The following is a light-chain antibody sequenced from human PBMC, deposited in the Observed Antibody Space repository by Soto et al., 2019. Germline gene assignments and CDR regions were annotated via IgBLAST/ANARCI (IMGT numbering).Light chain of an antibody. CDR3: QQYDSSLPWT. CDR1: QSVGSNN. CDR2: ATS. V-gene: IGKV3-20*01. J-gene: IGKJ1*01. Sequence: EIVLTQSPGTLSLSPGERATLSCRASQSVGSNNLAWFQQKPGQPPRLLLHATSARATGIPDRFSGSGSGTDFTLSISRLEPADFAVYYCQQYDSSLPWTFGQGTTVEIK.